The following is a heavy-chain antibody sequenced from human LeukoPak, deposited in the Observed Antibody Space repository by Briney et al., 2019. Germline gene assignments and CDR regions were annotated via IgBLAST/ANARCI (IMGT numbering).Heavy chain of an antibody. V-gene: IGHV3-23*01. D-gene: IGHD3-3*01. J-gene: IGHJ4*02. CDR1: GFTFSSYA. CDR2: ISGSGGST. Sequence: GGSLRLSCAASGFTFSSYAMSWVRQAPGKGLEWVSAISGSGGSTYYADSVKGRFTISRDNSKNTLYLQMNSLRAEDTVVYYCAKDNRITIFGVVIYGGADYWGQGTLVTVSS. CDR3: AKDNRITIFGVVIYGGADY.